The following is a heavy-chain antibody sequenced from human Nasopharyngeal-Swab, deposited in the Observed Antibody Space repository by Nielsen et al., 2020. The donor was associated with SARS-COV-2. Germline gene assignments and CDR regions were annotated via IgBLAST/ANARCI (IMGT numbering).Heavy chain of an antibody. CDR2: LSGTGEST. J-gene: IGHJ6*03. V-gene: IGHV3-23*01. CDR3: AKAWAAAGLSFYYYMDV. Sequence: VRQMPGKGLEWVSTLSGTGESTYYADSVTGRFAISRDNSNNTLYLQMHGLRAEDTAIYFCAKAWAAAGLSFYYYMDVWAKGPRSPSP. D-gene: IGHD6-13*01.